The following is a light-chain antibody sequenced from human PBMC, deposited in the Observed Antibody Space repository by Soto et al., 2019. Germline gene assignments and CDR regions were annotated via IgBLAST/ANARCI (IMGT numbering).Light chain of an antibody. CDR3: QQRSNWLT. CDR1: QSVSSY. V-gene: IGKV3-11*01. J-gene: IGKJ4*01. CDR2: DAS. Sequence: IGLTQSPATLSLSPGERATLSCRASQSVSSYLAWYQQKPGQAPRLLIYDASNRATGIPARFSGSGSGTDFTLTISSLEPEDFAVYYCQQRSNWLTFGGGTKVEIK.